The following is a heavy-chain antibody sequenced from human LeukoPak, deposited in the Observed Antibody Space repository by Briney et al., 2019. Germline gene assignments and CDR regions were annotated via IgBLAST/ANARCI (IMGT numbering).Heavy chain of an antibody. CDR1: GGSISSSNW. J-gene: IGHJ6*03. V-gene: IGHV4-4*02. CDR3: ARGGYSYGSFTGYYMDV. D-gene: IGHD5-18*01. Sequence: SETLSLTCAVSGGSISSSNWWSWVRQPPGKGLEWIGEIYHSGSTNYNPSLKSRVTISVDKSKNQFSLKLSSVTAADTAVYSCARGGYSYGSFTGYYMDVWGKGTTVTISS. CDR2: IYHSGST.